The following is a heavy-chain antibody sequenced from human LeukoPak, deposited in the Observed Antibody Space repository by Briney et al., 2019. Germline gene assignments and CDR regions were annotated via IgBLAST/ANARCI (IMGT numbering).Heavy chain of an antibody. V-gene: IGHV3-7*01. CDR1: GFTFSSHS. J-gene: IGHJ4*02. D-gene: IGHD6-13*01. Sequence: GGSLRLSCAASGFTFSSHSMNWVRQAPGKGLEWLANIIPDGSATFYVDSVKGRFTISRDNPKNSLYLHINNLRAEDTAVYYCARLAHNAWYAADYWGQGTLVTVSS. CDR3: ARLAHNAWYAADY. CDR2: IIPDGSAT.